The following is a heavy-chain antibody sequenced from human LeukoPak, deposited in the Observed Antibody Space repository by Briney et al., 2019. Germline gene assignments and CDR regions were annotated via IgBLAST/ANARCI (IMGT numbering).Heavy chain of an antibody. CDR3: AKYDFWSGYLTTNDLFDY. V-gene: IGHV3-23*01. Sequence: GGSLRPSCAASGFSFSSYWMNWVRRAPGKGLEWVSAISGSGGSTYYADSVKGRFTISRDNSKNTLYLQMNSLRAKDTAVYYCAKYDFWSGYLTTNDLFDYWGQGTLVTVSS. J-gene: IGHJ4*02. CDR2: ISGSGGST. CDR1: GFSFSSYW. D-gene: IGHD3-3*01.